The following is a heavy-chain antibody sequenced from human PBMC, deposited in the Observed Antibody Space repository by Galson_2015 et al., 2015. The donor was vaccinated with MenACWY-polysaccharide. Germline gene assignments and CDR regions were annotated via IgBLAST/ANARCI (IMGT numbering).Heavy chain of an antibody. V-gene: IGHV4-38-2*01. D-gene: IGHD1-26*01. CDR3: ARVEKYSGSYYILH. Sequence: ETLSLTCVVSGYSISSGYYWGWIRQPPGKGLEWIGSIYHSGSTYYNPSLKSRVTISVDTSKNQFSPNLSSVTAADTAVYYCARVEKYSGSYYILHWGQGTLVTVSS. J-gene: IGHJ4*02. CDR2: IYHSGST. CDR1: GYSISSGYY.